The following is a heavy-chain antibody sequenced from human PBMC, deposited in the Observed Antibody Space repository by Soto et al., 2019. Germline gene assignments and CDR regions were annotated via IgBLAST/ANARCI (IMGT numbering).Heavy chain of an antibody. CDR1: GFTFSSYG. J-gene: IGHJ4*02. CDR3: ARVVYYYDSSGYFY. CDR2: ISYDGSNK. Sequence: PGGSLRLSCAASGFTFSSYGMHWVRQAPGKGLEWVAVISYDGSNKYYADSVKGRFTISRDNAKNSLYLQMNSLRAEDTSVYYCARVVYYYDSSGYFYWGQGTLVTVSS. V-gene: IGHV3-30*03. D-gene: IGHD3-22*01.